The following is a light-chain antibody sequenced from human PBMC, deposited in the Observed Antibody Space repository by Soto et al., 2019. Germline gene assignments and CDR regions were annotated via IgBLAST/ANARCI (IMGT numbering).Light chain of an antibody. Sequence: QSVLTQPPSVSAAPGLKVTISCSGSTSNIGLNNVAWYQQLPGAAPKLLIYDNNKRPSGIPDRFSGSKSGTSATLGITGLQTGDEADYYCGAWDSTLSAVVFGGGTKLTVL. CDR1: TSNIGLNN. CDR2: DNN. V-gene: IGLV1-51*01. J-gene: IGLJ2*01. CDR3: GAWDSTLSAVV.